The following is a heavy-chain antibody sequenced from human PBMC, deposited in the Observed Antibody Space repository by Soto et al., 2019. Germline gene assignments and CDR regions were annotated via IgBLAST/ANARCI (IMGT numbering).Heavy chain of an antibody. CDR1: GFTFSTYS. Sequence: EMQLVESGGGLVQPGGSLRLSCAASGFTFSTYSMNWVRQAPGKGLEWISYITSSSTTIFYADSVKGRFTISRDNAKNSLYLQMNSLRDEDTSVYYCARDNGIAGSFDPWGQGTLVTVFS. CDR3: ARDNGIAGSFDP. D-gene: IGHD6-13*01. CDR2: ITSSSTTI. V-gene: IGHV3-48*02. J-gene: IGHJ5*02.